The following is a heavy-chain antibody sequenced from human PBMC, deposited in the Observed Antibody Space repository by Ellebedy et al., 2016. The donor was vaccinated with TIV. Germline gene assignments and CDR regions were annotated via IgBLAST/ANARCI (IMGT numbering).Heavy chain of an antibody. V-gene: IGHV3-11*06. D-gene: IGHD1-26*01. Sequence: PGGSLRLSCSASGFIFSDHYMSRVRQAPGKGLEWISFISSRSTYIKYADSVKGRFTISRDNTRKSVYLQMDSLTVDDTAVYYCAQVGGVADAPGNWGQGTLVTVSS. CDR3: AQVGGVADAPGN. J-gene: IGHJ4*02. CDR1: GFIFSDHY. CDR2: ISSRSTYI.